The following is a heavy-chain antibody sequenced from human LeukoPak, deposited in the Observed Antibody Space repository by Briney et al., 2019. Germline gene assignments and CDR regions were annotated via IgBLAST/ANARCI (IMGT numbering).Heavy chain of an antibody. CDR3: AKVPSYVDYDILTGYY. CDR2: VRYDGSNK. V-gene: IGHV3-30*02. Sequence: GGSLRLSCAASGFTFSSYGMHWVRQAPGKGLEWVAFVRYDGSNKYYADSVKGRFTISRDNSKNTLYLQMNSLRAEDTAVYYCAKVPSYVDYDILTGYYWGQGTLVTVSS. D-gene: IGHD3-9*01. J-gene: IGHJ4*02. CDR1: GFTFSSYG.